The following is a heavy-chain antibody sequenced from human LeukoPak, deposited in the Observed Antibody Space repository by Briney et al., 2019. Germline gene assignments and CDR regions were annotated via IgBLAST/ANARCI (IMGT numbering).Heavy chain of an antibody. J-gene: IGHJ4*02. CDR1: GYTFTSYG. Sequence: ASVKVSCKASGYTFTSYGISWVRQAPGQGLEWMGWISAYNGNTNYAQKLQGRVTMTTDTSTSTAYMELRSLRSDDTALYYCARDKSITIFGVVIGQYYFDSWGQGPLFTVSS. CDR3: ARDKSITIFGVVIGQYYFDS. D-gene: IGHD3-3*01. V-gene: IGHV1-18*01. CDR2: ISAYNGNT.